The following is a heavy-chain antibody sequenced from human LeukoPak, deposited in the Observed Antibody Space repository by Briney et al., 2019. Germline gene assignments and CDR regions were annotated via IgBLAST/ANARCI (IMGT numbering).Heavy chain of an antibody. Sequence: GGSLRLSCAASGFTVSSNYMSWVRQAPGKGLEWVSVIYSGGSTYYADSVKGRFTISRDNSKNTLYLQMNSLRAEDTAVYYCARDGFYDSSGAFDIWGQGTMVTVSS. V-gene: IGHV3-66*01. J-gene: IGHJ3*02. D-gene: IGHD3-22*01. CDR1: GFTVSSNY. CDR3: ARDGFYDSSGAFDI. CDR2: IYSGGST.